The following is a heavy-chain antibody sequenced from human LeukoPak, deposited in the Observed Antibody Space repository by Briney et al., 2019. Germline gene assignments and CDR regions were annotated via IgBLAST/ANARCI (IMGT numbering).Heavy chain of an antibody. CDR1: GGSISSYY. CDR2: IYYSGSA. J-gene: IGHJ6*03. CDR3: AREVWSGYSYMDV. D-gene: IGHD3-3*01. Sequence: SETLSLTCTVSGGSISSYYWSWIRQPPGKGLEWIGYIYYSGSANYNPSLKSRVTISIDTSKNQFSLKLSSVIAADTAVYYCAREVWSGYSYMDVWGKGTTVTVSS. V-gene: IGHV4-59*01.